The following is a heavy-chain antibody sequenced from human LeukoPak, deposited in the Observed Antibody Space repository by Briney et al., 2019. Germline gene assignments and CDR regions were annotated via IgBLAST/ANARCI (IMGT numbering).Heavy chain of an antibody. CDR3: AGGSDLGF. J-gene: IGHJ4*02. V-gene: IGHV3-74*01. D-gene: IGHD3-10*01. CDR2: INTDGSST. CDR1: GFTFSSYW. Sequence: GGSLRLSCAASGFTFSSYWMHWVRQAPGKGLVWVSHINTDGSSTSYADSVKGRFTISRDNAKNTLYLQMDSLRAEDTAVYYCAGGSDLGFWGQGTLVTVSS.